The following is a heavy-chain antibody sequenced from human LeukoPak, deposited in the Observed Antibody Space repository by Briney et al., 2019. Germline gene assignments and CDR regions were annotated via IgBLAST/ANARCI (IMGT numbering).Heavy chain of an antibody. CDR3: ARAGGSTVSHSDY. CDR1: GFTFSSYW. Sequence: GGSLRLSCAASGFTFSSYWMNWARQAPGKGLEWVASINHNGNVNYYVDSVKGRFTISKDNAKNSLYLQMNSLRAEDTAVYYCARAGGSTVSHSDYWGQGTLVTVSS. V-gene: IGHV3-7*01. D-gene: IGHD4-17*01. CDR2: INHNGNVN. J-gene: IGHJ4*02.